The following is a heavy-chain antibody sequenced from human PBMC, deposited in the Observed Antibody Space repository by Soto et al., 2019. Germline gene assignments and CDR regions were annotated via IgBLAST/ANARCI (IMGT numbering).Heavy chain of an antibody. CDR3: ARGGYYPYYFDY. Sequence: SETLSLTCTVSGGSISSGGYYWSWIRQHPGKGLEWIGYIYYSGSTYYNPSLKSRVTISVDTSKNQFSLKLSSVTAADTAVYYCARGGYYPYYFDYWGQGTLVTVSS. D-gene: IGHD3-22*01. CDR1: GGSISSGGYY. V-gene: IGHV4-31*03. CDR2: IYYSGST. J-gene: IGHJ4*02.